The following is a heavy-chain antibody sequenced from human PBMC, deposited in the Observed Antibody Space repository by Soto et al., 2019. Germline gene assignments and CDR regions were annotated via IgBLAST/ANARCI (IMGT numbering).Heavy chain of an antibody. CDR1: GYTFTSYY. D-gene: IGHD3-3*01. CDR2: SSPSGGSR. J-gene: IGHJ6*02. V-gene: IGHV1-46*01. Sequence: QVQLVQSGAEVKKPGASVKVSCKASGYTFTSYYMHWVRQAPGQGLEWMGISSPSGGSRCYAQKFQGRVTMTRDTSTSTVYMELSSLRAEDTAVYYCARDLTIFGVVITIGDYYGMDGWGQGTTVTVSS. CDR3: ARDLTIFGVVITIGDYYGMDG.